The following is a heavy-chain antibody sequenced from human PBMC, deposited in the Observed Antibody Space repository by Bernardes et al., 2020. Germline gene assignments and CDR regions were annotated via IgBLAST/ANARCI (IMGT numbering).Heavy chain of an antibody. D-gene: IGHD3-22*01. CDR2: ISGSGGST. CDR3: AKNPPAMIVVVRICFDY. Sequence: GSLIRSCAASGFTFSSYAMSWVRQAPGQGLEWVSAISGSGGSTYYADSVKGRFTISRDNSKNALYLQMNSLRAEDTAVYYCAKNPPAMIVVVRICFDYWGQGTLVTVSS. J-gene: IGHJ4*02. V-gene: IGHV3-23*01. CDR1: GFTFSSYA.